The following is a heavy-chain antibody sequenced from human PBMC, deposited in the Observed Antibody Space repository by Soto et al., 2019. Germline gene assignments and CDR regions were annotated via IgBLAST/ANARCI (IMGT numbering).Heavy chain of an antibody. D-gene: IGHD6-19*01. J-gene: IGHJ4*02. CDR2: INSDGSTT. CDR1: GFTFSSYW. CDR3: ARGASSAWYVDY. Sequence: XSLRLACAASGFTFSSYWMHWVRQTPGKGLVWVSRINSDGSTTTYADSVKGRFAISRDNAKNTLYLQMSSLRAEDTAVYYCARGASSAWYVDYWGQGTLVTVSS. V-gene: IGHV3-74*01.